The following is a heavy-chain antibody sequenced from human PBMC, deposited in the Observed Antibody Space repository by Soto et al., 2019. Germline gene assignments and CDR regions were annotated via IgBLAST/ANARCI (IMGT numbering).Heavy chain of an antibody. CDR1: GGSISSSNW. J-gene: IGHJ6*02. V-gene: IGHV4-4*02. Sequence: AVSGGSISSSNWWSWVRQPPGKGLEWIGEIYHSGSTNYNPSLKSRVTISVDKSKNQFSLKLSSVTAADTAVYYCARARGYCSSTSCYYYYYYGMDVWGQGTTVTVSS. CDR3: ARARGYCSSTSCYYYYYYGMDV. D-gene: IGHD2-2*01. CDR2: IYHSGST.